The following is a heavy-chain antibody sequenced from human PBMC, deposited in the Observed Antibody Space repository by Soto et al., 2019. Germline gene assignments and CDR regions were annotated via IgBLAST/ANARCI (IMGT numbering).Heavy chain of an antibody. J-gene: IGHJ4*02. D-gene: IGHD2-21*02. CDR3: AREPYGDSQYFDY. V-gene: IGHV3-30*04. CDR1: GFTFNSVS. CDR2: VAFDGKVT. Sequence: QVQLVESGGGISQAGTSLRLSCTGSGFTFNSVSQHWGRQGPDKGLEWVAVVAFDGKVTYYADSVKGRFTVSRDISKNTIYLQANSLIPEDTAVYYCAREPYGDSQYFDYWGQGTPVTVSS.